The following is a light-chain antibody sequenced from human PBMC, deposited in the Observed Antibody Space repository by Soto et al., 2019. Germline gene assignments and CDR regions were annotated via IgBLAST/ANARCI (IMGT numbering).Light chain of an antibody. CDR1: QSISTW. CDR2: EAS. J-gene: IGKJ5*01. CDR3: QQGDSFPIT. Sequence: DIQMTQSPSSVPASVGDRVTITCRASQSISTWLAWYQQKPGTVPKLLIYEASSLQSGVPSRFSGSGAGTDCTLTISSLQPEDFGTYYCQQGDSFPITFGQGTRLEI. V-gene: IGKV1-12*01.